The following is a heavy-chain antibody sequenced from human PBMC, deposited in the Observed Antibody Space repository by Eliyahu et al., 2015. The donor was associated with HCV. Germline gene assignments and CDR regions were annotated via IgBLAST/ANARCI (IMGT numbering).Heavy chain of an antibody. V-gene: IGHV3-74*01. CDR2: INSDGSST. D-gene: IGHD2-2*01. J-gene: IGHJ3*02. CDR3: ARGLPNCSSTSCYGRRSAFDI. CDR1: GFTFSSYG. Sequence: EVQLVESGGGLVQPGGSLRLSCAASGFTFSSYGXXWVRQAPGKGLVWVSRINSDGSSTSYADSVKGRFTISRDNAKNTLYLQMNSLRAEDTAVYYCARGLPNCSSTSCYGRRSAFDIWGQGTMVTVSS.